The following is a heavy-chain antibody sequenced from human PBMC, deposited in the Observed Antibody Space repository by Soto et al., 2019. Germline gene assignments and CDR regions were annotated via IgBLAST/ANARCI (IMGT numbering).Heavy chain of an antibody. J-gene: IGHJ6*03. CDR2: IYSGGST. CDR1: GFTVSSNY. Sequence: HPGGSLRLSCAASGFTVSSNYMSWVRQAPGKGLEWVSVIYSGGSTYYADSVKGRFTISRDNSKNTLYLQMNSLRAEDTAVYYCARTYYYYYMDVWGKGTTVTVSS. V-gene: IGHV3-66*01. CDR3: ARTYYYYYMDV.